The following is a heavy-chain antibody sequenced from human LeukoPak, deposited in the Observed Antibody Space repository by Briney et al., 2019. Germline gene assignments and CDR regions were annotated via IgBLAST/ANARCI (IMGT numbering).Heavy chain of an antibody. J-gene: IGHJ4*02. D-gene: IGHD1-26*01. CDR1: GFTFSSYA. CDR3: TKEYSGSYSGDY. V-gene: IGHV3-23*01. Sequence: GGSLRLSCAASGFTFSSYAMSWVRQAPGKGLEWVSAISGGGGTTYYADSVKGRFTISRDNSKNTLYMQMNSLRAEDTAVYYCTKEYSGSYSGDYWGQGNLVTVSS. CDR2: ISGGGGTT.